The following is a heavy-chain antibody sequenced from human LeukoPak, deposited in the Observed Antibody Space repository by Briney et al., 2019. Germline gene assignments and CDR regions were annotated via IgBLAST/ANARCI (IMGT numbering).Heavy chain of an antibody. CDR1: GFTFDDSA. J-gene: IGHJ4*02. CDR2: ISWNSDNI. Sequence: GGSLRLSCAASGFTFDDSAMHWVRQNPEKGLEWVSGISWNSDNIAYVDSVRGRFTISRDNRRNSLYLQMDSLKLEDTALYYCVKDGGSYGSGSNSFSHWGQGTLVIVS. V-gene: IGHV3-9*01. D-gene: IGHD3-10*01. CDR3: VKDGGSYGSGSNSFSH.